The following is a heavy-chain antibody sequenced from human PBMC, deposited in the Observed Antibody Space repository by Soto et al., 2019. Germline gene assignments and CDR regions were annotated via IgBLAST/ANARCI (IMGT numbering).Heavy chain of an antibody. CDR3: ARVFSDSSSFFDP. V-gene: IGHV4-31*03. CDR1: GGSIISGGYY. Sequence: SETLSLTCTVSGGSIISGGYYWSWIRQHPGKGLEWIGYIYYSGSTYYNPSLKSRVTISVDTSKNQFSLKLSSVTAADTAVYYCARVFSDSSSFFDPWGQGTLVTVSS. J-gene: IGHJ5*02. D-gene: IGHD6-13*01. CDR2: IYYSGST.